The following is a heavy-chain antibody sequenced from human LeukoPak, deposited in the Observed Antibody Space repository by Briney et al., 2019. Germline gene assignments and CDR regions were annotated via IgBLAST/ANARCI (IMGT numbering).Heavy chain of an antibody. Sequence: ASVKVSCKASGGTFSSYAISWMRQAPRQGLEWMGRIIPILGIANYAQKFQGRVTITADKSTSTAYMELSSLRSEDTAVYYCAREDQTPYGSGSYSQLFGFDPWGQGTLVTVSS. CDR2: IIPILGIA. V-gene: IGHV1-69*04. CDR3: AREDQTPYGSGSYSQLFGFDP. J-gene: IGHJ5*02. D-gene: IGHD3-10*01. CDR1: GGTFSSYA.